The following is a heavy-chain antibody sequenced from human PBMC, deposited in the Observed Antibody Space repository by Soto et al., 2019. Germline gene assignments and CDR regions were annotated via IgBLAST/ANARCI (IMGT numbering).Heavy chain of an antibody. J-gene: IGHJ4*01. CDR1: GGPFSGYY. Sequence: PSETLSLTCAVYGGPFSGYYWNWIRQPPGKGLEWIGEINNRGSTKYNPSLKSQVTISVDTSKNQFSLRLSSVTAADTAVYYCARAGGYAYFDSWGHGILVNVPQ. D-gene: IGHD5-12*01. V-gene: IGHV4-34*01. CDR3: ARAGGYAYFDS. CDR2: INNRGST.